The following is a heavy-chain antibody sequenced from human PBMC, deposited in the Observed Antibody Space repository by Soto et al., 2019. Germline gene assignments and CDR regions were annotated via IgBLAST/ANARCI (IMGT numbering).Heavy chain of an antibody. Sequence: ASVKVSCKASGGTFSSYAISWVRQAPGQGLEWMGGIIPILGTANYAQKFQGRVTITADESTSTAYMELSSLRSEDTAVYYCARGVYYYDSSGYYYFDYWGQGTLVTVSS. CDR3: ARGVYYYDSSGYYYFDY. V-gene: IGHV1-69*13. J-gene: IGHJ4*02. D-gene: IGHD3-22*01. CDR1: GGTFSSYA. CDR2: IIPILGTA.